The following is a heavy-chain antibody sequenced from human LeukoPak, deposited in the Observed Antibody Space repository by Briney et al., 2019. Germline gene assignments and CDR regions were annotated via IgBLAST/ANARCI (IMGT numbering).Heavy chain of an antibody. Sequence: GGSLRLSCAASGFTFSDYYMSWIRQAPGKGLEWVSYISSSGSTIYYADSVKGRFTISRDNAKNSLYLQMNSLRADDTAVYYCARVPRPTYCGGDCSVYYYLDYWGQGTLVTVSS. CDR1: GFTFSDYY. CDR2: ISSSGSTI. CDR3: ARVPRPTYCGGDCSVYYYLDY. J-gene: IGHJ4*02. V-gene: IGHV3-11*04. D-gene: IGHD2-21*01.